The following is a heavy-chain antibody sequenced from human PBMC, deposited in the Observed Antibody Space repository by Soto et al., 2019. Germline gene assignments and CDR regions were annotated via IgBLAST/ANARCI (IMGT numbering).Heavy chain of an antibody. J-gene: IGHJ6*02. V-gene: IGHV3-7*03. CDR1: GFTFSTYW. Sequence: QTGGSLRLSCTASGFTFSTYWMSWVRQAPGMGLEWVANIGEDGSEKYYVDSVKGRFTISRDNAKNSLYLQMNSLRADDTAVYYCARGSGGHNYYYGMDVWGQGTTVTVS. CDR3: ARGSGGHNYYYGMDV. CDR2: IGEDGSEK. D-gene: IGHD2-15*01.